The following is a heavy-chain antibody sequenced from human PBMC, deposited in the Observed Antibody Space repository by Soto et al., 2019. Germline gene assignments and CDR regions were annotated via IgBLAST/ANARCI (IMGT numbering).Heavy chain of an antibody. CDR1: GYTFTSYG. CDR3: ARGGVSGYDYIWGSYRYDYYYYMDV. D-gene: IGHD3-16*02. CDR2: ISAYNGNT. J-gene: IGHJ6*03. V-gene: IGHV1-18*01. Sequence: GASVKVSCKASGYTFTSYGISWVRQAPGQGLEWMGWISAYNGNTNYAQNLQGRVTMTTDTSTSTAYMELSSLRSEDTAVYYCARGGVSGYDYIWGSYRYDYYYYMDVWGKGTTVTVSS.